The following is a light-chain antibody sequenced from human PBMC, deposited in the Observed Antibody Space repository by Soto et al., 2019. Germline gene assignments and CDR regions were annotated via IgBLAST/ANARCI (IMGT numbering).Light chain of an antibody. CDR1: QSISSY. J-gene: IGKJ4*01. CDR3: QQLNSYPT. CDR2: AAS. Sequence: DIQMTQSPSYLSASVGDRVTITCRASQSISSYLNWYQQKPGKAPKLLIYAASSLQSGVPSRFSGIGSGTDFTLTINSLQPEDFATYYCQQLNSYPTFGGGTKVDIK. V-gene: IGKV1-39*01.